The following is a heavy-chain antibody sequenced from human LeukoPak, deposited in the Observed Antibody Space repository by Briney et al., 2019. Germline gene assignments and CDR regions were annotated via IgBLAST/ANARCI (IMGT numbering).Heavy chain of an antibody. CDR3: VRNATVHWGGVRRINAFDI. CDR2: VYYSGST. V-gene: IGHV4-39*01. Sequence: KPSETLSLTCTVSGGSISNTEYYWGWIRQSPGKGPEWIGSVYYSGSTHYNPSLKSRLTVSIDTSKEQFSLTLTSVTATDTAVYFCVRNATVHWGGVRRINAFDIWGQGTVVTVSS. D-gene: IGHD2-15*01. J-gene: IGHJ3*02. CDR1: GGSISNTEYY.